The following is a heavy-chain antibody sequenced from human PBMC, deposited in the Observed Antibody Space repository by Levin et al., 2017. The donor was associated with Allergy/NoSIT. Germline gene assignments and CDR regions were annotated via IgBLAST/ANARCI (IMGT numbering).Heavy chain of an antibody. CDR1: GYTFTSYA. J-gene: IGHJ4*02. CDR2: INAGNGNT. Sequence: ASVKVSCKASGYTFTSYAMHWVRQAPGQRLEWMGWINAGNGNTKYSQKFQGRVTITRDTSASTAYMELSSLRSEDTAVYYCARSDTYYDYIWGSYRHGPLDYWGQGTLVTVSS. CDR3: ARSDTYYDYIWGSYRHGPLDY. D-gene: IGHD3-16*02. V-gene: IGHV1-3*01.